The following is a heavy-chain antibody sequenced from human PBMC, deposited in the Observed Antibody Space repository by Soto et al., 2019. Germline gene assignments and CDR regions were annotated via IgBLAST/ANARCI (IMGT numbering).Heavy chain of an antibody. V-gene: IGHV4-34*01. CDR2: INHSGST. D-gene: IGHD2-2*01. J-gene: IGHJ6*03. CDR3: ARGVVVVPAATNPPYYYYYMDV. Sequence: SETLSLTCAVYGGSFSGYYWSWIRQPPGKGLEWIGEINHSGSTNYNPSLKSRVTISVDTSQNQFSLKLSSVTAADTAVYYCARGVVVVPAATNPPYYYYYMDVWGKGTTVTVSS. CDR1: GGSFSGYY.